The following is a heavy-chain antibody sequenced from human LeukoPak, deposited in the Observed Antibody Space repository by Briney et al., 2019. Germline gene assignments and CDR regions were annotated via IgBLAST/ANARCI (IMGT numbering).Heavy chain of an antibody. J-gene: IGHJ5*02. CDR3: ARRNIAVAGTSWFDP. V-gene: IGHV4-39*01. CDR1: GGSISSTNYY. Sequence: SETLSLTCTVSGGSISSTNYYWGWIRQPPGKGLEWIGSIYYSGGTYYNPSLKSRVTIYVDTSKNQFSLKLSSVTAADTAVYYCARRNIAVAGTSWFDPWGQGTLVTVSS. CDR2: IYYSGGT. D-gene: IGHD6-19*01.